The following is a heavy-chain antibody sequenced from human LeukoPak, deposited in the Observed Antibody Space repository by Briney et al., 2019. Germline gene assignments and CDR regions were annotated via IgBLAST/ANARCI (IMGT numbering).Heavy chain of an antibody. Sequence: PGRSLILSCAASGFTFNNYGMHYVRQAPGKGLEWVAVISDDGRNKNYADSVKGRFTISRDSSNNTLYLQMNSLRAEDTGVYVCAKDRVTTASGTFDFRGQGTLVTVSS. V-gene: IGHV3-30*18. CDR1: GFTFNNYG. D-gene: IGHD6-13*01. CDR2: ISDDGRNK. J-gene: IGHJ4*02. CDR3: AKDRVTTASGTFDF.